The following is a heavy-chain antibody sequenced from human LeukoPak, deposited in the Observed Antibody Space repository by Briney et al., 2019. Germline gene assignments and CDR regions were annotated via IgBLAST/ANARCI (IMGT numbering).Heavy chain of an antibody. V-gene: IGHV4-39*07. J-gene: IGHJ4*02. D-gene: IGHD3-22*01. Sequence: SETLSLTCTVSGGSITSSRYYWGWIRQPPGKGLEWIGCIDHSGSAHYNPSLKNRVTISVDTSKNEFSLKLSSVTATDTAVYYCARVPHSVEGSMKAVFIHYFDYWGQGSLVTVSS. CDR2: IDHSGSA. CDR3: ARVPHSVEGSMKAVFIHYFDY. CDR1: GGSITSSRYY.